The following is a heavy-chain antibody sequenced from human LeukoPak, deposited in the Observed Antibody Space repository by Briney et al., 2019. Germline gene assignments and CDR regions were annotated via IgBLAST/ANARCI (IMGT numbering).Heavy chain of an antibody. Sequence: KPSETLSLTCTVSGGSISSYYWSWIRQPPGKGLKGIGYIYYSGSTNYNPSLKSRVTISVDTSKNQFSLKLSSVTAADTAVYYCAREGKCSGGSCYPRGFDYWGQGTLVTVSS. V-gene: IGHV4-59*01. CDR3: AREGKCSGGSCYPRGFDY. D-gene: IGHD2-15*01. CDR2: IYYSGST. CDR1: GGSISSYY. J-gene: IGHJ4*02.